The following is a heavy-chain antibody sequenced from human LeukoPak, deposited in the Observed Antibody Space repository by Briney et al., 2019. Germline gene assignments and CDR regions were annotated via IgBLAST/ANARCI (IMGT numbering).Heavy chain of an antibody. CDR1: GDSVSRSDSY. CDR3: ARRRYYDGSGYLE. V-gene: IGHV4-39*01. J-gene: IGHJ1*01. D-gene: IGHD3-22*01. Sequence: KSSETLSLTCSVSGDSVSRSDSYWDWIRQPPGKGLEWIGTIYYSGRTYYSPSLKSRVTMSVDPSNNQFSLNLRSVTAADTALYYCARRRYYDGSGYLEWGQGTLLSLSS. CDR2: IYYSGRT.